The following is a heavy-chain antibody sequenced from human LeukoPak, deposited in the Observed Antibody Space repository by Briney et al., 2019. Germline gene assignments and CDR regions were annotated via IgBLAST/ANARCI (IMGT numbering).Heavy chain of an antibody. CDR3: AVFPGIVGATPLRNDAFDI. CDR2: INPNSGGT. CDR1: GYTFTDYY. J-gene: IGHJ3*02. V-gene: IGHV1-2*02. D-gene: IGHD1-26*01. Sequence: ASVKVSCKASGYTFTDYYMHWVRQAPGQGLEWMGWINPNSGGTNYTQNFQGRVTMTRDTSISTAHMALSRLRSDATAVYYCAVFPGIVGATPLRNDAFDIWGQGTMVTVSS.